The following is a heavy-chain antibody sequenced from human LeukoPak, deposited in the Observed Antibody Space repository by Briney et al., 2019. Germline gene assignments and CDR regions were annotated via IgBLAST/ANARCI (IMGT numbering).Heavy chain of an antibody. CDR3: TREIVLCP. D-gene: IGHD2/OR15-2a*01. CDR1: GFSFSGYS. Sequence: GGSLRLSCAASGFSFSGYSMSWVRQAPGKGLEWVGFIRSKAYGGTTEYAASVKGRFTISRDDSKSIAYLQMNSLKTEDTAVYYCTREIVLCPWGQGTLVTVSS. J-gene: IGHJ5*02. V-gene: IGHV3-49*04. CDR2: IRSKAYGGTT.